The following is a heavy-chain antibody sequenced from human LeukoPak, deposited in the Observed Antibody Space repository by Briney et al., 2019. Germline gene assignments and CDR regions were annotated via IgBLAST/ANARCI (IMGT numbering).Heavy chain of an antibody. J-gene: IGHJ4*02. D-gene: IGHD3-10*01. V-gene: IGHV3-66*01. CDR3: AREVVTMVRGAYQN. CDR2: IYSGGST. CDR1: GFTGSSNY. Sequence: GGSLRLSCAASGFTGSSNYMSWVRQAPGKGLEWVSVIYSGGSTYYADSVKGRFTISRDNSKNTLYLQMNSLRAEDTAVYYCAREVVTMVRGAYQNWGQGTLVTVSS.